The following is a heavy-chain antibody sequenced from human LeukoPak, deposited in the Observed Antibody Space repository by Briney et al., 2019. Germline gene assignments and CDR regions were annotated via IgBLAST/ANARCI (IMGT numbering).Heavy chain of an antibody. J-gene: IGHJ5*02. CDR3: ARQFWSGRNWFDP. CDR1: GGSISSYY. V-gene: IGHV4-59*08. Sequence: SETLSLTCTVSGGSISSYYWSWIRQPPGKGLEWIGYIYYSGSTNYNPSLKSRVTISVDTSKNQFSLKLSSVTAADTAVYYCARQFWSGRNWFDPWGQGTLVTVSS. D-gene: IGHD3-3*01. CDR2: IYYSGST.